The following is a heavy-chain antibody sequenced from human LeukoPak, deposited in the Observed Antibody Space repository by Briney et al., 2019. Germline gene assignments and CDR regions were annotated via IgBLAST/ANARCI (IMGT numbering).Heavy chain of an antibody. J-gene: IGHJ4*02. D-gene: IGHD3-10*01. CDR3: ARDVLLWFGESYFDY. CDR2: IYYSGST. CDR1: GFTFSSYG. Sequence: GSLRLSCAASGFTFSSYGMSWVRQPPGKGLEWIGSIYYSGSTYYNPSLKSRVTISVDTSKNQFSLKLSSVTAADTAVYYCARDVLLWFGESYFDYWGQGTLVTVSS. V-gene: IGHV4-39*07.